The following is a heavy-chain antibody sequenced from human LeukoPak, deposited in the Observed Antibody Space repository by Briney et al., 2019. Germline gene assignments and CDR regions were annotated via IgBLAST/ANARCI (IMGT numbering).Heavy chain of an antibody. CDR3: ARLAGYSYGFIDY. Sequence: SETLSLTCTVSGGSISSGGYYWGWIRQPPGKGLEWIGSIYYSGSTYYNPSLKSRVTISVDTSKNQFSLKLSSVTAADTAVYYCARLAGYSYGFIDYWGQGTLVTVSS. D-gene: IGHD5-18*01. V-gene: IGHV4-39*01. CDR1: GGSISSGGYY. J-gene: IGHJ4*02. CDR2: IYYSGST.